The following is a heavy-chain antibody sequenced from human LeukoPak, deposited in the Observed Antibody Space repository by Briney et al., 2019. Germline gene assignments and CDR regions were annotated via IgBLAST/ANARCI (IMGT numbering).Heavy chain of an antibody. CDR1: GGSISSGDYY. CDR3: ARVQPWGYTYGIAYAFDI. V-gene: IGHV4-30-4*01. CDR2: ISYSGST. Sequence: SQTLSLTCTVSGGSISSGDYYWSWIRQPPGKGLEWIVYISYSGSTYYNPSLKSRVTISVYTSKNQFSLKLSSVTAADTAVYYCARVQPWGYTYGIAYAFDIWGQGTMVTVSS. J-gene: IGHJ3*02. D-gene: IGHD5-18*01.